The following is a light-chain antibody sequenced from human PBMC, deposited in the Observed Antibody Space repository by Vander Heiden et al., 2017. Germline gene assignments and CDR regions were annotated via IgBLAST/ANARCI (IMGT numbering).Light chain of an antibody. Sequence: QSVLTQPPSASGSPGQRVTISCSGSSSNIGSTTVNWYQQLPGTAPNLLIYSNNQRPSGVPARFSGSKSGTSASLAISGLQSEDEADYYCAAWDDSLNVVAFGGGTKLTVL. J-gene: IGLJ2*01. CDR2: SNN. CDR1: SSNIGSTT. CDR3: AAWDDSLNVVA. V-gene: IGLV1-44*01.